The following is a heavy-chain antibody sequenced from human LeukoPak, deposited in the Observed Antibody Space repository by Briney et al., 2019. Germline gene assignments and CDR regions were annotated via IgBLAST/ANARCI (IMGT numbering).Heavy chain of an antibody. CDR2: IYYSGST. CDR3: ARGDHGSGSYYPSYYYYYYGMDV. Sequence: SETLSLTCTVSGGSISSSSYYWGWIRQPPGKGLEWIGSIYYSGSTYYNPSLKSRVTISVDTSKNQFSLKLSSVTAADTAVYYCARGDHGSGSYYPSYYYYYYGMDVWGKGTTVTVSS. CDR1: GGSISSSSYY. J-gene: IGHJ6*04. D-gene: IGHD3-10*01. V-gene: IGHV4-39*01.